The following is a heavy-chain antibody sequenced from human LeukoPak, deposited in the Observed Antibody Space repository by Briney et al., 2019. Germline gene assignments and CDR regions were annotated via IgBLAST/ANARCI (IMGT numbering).Heavy chain of an antibody. Sequence: KPSETLSLTCTVSGGSISSYYWSWIRQPPGKGLEWIGYIYYSGSTNYNPSLKSRVTISVDTSKNQFPLKLSSVTAADTAVYYCARLYSSSPGFDYWGQGTLVTVSS. V-gene: IGHV4-59*08. CDR3: ARLYSSSPGFDY. J-gene: IGHJ4*02. CDR2: IYYSGST. D-gene: IGHD6-6*01. CDR1: GGSISSYY.